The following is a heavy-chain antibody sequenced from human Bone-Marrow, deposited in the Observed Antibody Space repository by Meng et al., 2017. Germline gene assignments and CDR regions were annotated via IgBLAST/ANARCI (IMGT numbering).Heavy chain of an antibody. CDR1: GGSFNDYY. Sequence: QVRLTQGGAVLLKPSGTLSLPFVVSGGSFNDYYWGWIRQPPGKGLEWIGEINHSGSTNYNPSLESRATISVDTSQNNLSLKLSSVTAADSAVYYCARGPTTMAHDFDYWGQGTLVTVSS. CDR3: ARGPTTMAHDFDY. J-gene: IGHJ4*02. D-gene: IGHD4-11*01. V-gene: IGHV4-34*01. CDR2: INHSGST.